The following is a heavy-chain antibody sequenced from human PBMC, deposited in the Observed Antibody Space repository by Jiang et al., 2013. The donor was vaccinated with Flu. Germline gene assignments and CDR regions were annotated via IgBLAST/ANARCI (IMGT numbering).Heavy chain of an antibody. Sequence: TSYAMNWVRQAPGQGLEWMGWINTTLGTQRMPRASQDGFVFSLDTSVSTAYLQISSLKAEDTAVYYCARENPPVVPAAISVRDYYYGMDVWGQGTTVTVSS. CDR2: INTTLGT. CDR1: TSYA. D-gene: IGHD2-2*01. J-gene: IGHJ6*02. CDR3: ARENPPVVPAAISVRDYYYGMDV. V-gene: IGHV7-4-1*02.